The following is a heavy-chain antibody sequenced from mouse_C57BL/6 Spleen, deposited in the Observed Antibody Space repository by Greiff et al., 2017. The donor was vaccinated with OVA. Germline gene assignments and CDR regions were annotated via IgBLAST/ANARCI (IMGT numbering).Heavy chain of an antibody. Sequence: QVQLQQPGAELVMPGASVKLSCKASGYTFTSYWMHWVKQRPGQGLEWIGEIDPSDSYTNYNQKFTGKSTLTVDKSSSTAYMQLSSLTSEDSAVYYCARRDYGSSYAMDYWGQGTSVTVSS. CDR1: GYTFTSYW. D-gene: IGHD1-1*01. V-gene: IGHV1-69*01. J-gene: IGHJ4*01. CDR2: IDPSDSYT. CDR3: ARRDYGSSYAMDY.